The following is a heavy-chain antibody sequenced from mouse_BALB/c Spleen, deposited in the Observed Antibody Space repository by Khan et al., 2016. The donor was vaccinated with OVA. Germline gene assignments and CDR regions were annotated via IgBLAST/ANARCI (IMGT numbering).Heavy chain of an antibody. CDR3: TMSYYGSSGFDY. D-gene: IGHD1-1*01. CDR2: IDPETGGT. Sequence: QVQLQQSGAELVRPGASVTLSCKASGYTFTDYEMHWVKQTPVHGLEWIGAIDPETGGTAYNQKFKGKATLTADKSSSTAYMELRSLTSEDSAVYYCTMSYYGSSGFDYWGQGTTLTVSS. V-gene: IGHV1-15*01. J-gene: IGHJ2*01. CDR1: GYTFTDYE.